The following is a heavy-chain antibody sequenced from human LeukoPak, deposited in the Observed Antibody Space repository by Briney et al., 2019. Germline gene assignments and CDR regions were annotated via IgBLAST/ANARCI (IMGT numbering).Heavy chain of an antibody. CDR1: GYTFTNYG. CDR2: INPNSGIT. Sequence: GASVKVSCKASGYTFTNYGSSGVRQAAGQGLEWMGWINPNSGITKYAQKFQGRVTMTRDTSIGTGYMELSRLTSDDTAVYYCARESPHGPIDYWGQGTLVTVSS. CDR3: ARESPHGPIDY. J-gene: IGHJ4*02. V-gene: IGHV1-2*02.